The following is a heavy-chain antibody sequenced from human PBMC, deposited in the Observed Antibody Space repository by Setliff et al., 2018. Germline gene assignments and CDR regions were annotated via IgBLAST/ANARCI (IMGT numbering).Heavy chain of an antibody. D-gene: IGHD3-3*01. CDR1: GYTFTSYD. J-gene: IGHJ6*03. Sequence: GASVKVSCKASGYTFTSYDINWVRQATGQGLEWMGWMNPNSGNTGYAQKFQGRVTITRNTSISTAYMELSSLRSEDTAVYYCARGGGQIRYDFWSGYFSDPQPNYYYYYMDVWGKGTTVTVSS. CDR2: MNPNSGNT. V-gene: IGHV1-8*03. CDR3: ARGGGQIRYDFWSGYFSDPQPNYYYYYMDV.